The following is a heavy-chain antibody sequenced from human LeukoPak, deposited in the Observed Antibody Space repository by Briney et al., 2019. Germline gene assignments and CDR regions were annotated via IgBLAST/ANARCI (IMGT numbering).Heavy chain of an antibody. D-gene: IGHD3-9*01. V-gene: IGHV1-69*13. CDR1: GGTFSSYS. CDR3: ASGGTYYDILTGYYRDYYFDY. J-gene: IGHJ4*02. Sequence: SVKVSCKASGGTFSSYSISWVRQAPGQGLEWMGGIIPIFGTANYAQKFQGRVTITADESTSTAYMELSSLRSEDTAVYYCASGGTYYDILTGYYRDYYFDYWGQGTLVTVSS. CDR2: IIPIFGTA.